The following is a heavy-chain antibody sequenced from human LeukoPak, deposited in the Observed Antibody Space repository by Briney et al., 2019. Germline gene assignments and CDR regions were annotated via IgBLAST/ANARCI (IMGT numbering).Heavy chain of an antibody. CDR1: GFTFSSYA. J-gene: IGHJ4*02. CDR2: ITTSGGST. D-gene: IGHD1-1*01. Sequence: TGGSLRLSCAASGFTFSSYAMSWVRQAPGKGLGWVSTITTSGGSTYSADSVKGRFTISRDNSKNTLYLQMNSLRAEDTAVYYCAKALSGTLAGNFDYWGQGTLVTVSS. V-gene: IGHV3-23*01. CDR3: AKALSGTLAGNFDY.